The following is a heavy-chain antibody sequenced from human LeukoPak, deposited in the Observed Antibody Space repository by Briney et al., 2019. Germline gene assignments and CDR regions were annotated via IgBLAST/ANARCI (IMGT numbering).Heavy chain of an antibody. D-gene: IGHD3-10*01. J-gene: IGHJ4*02. CDR3: ARDQDRYGSGSYGLDPFDY. CDR1: GYTLTELS. V-gene: IGHV1-24*01. Sequence: ASVKVSCKVSGYTLTELSMHWVRQAPGKGLEWMGGFDPEDGETIYAQKFQGRVTMTEDTSTDTAYMELRSLRSDDTAVYYCARDQDRYGSGSYGLDPFDYWGQGTLVTVSS. CDR2: FDPEDGET.